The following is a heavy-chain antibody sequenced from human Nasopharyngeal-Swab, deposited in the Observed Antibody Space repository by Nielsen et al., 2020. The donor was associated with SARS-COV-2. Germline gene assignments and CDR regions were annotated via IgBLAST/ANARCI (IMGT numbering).Heavy chain of an antibody. J-gene: IGHJ4*02. CDR2: IYYSGST. Sequence: WIRQPPGKGLEWIGYIYYSGSTYYNPSLKSRVTISVDTSKNQFSLKLSSVTAADTAVYYCARDSPRGVISYWGQGTLVTVPS. V-gene: IGHV4-30-4*01. CDR3: ARDSPRGVISY. D-gene: IGHD3-10*01.